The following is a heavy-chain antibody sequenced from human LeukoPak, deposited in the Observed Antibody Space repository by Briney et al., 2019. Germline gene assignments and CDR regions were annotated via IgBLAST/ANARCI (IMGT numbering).Heavy chain of an antibody. D-gene: IGHD3-10*01. J-gene: IGHJ3*02. CDR3: ARGSDYYGSGSYFIDAFDI. CDR2: SSSSSSYI. CDR1: GFTFSSYS. Sequence: GGSLRLSCAASGFTFSSYSMNWVRQAPGKGLEWVSSSSSSSSYIYYADSVKGRFTISRDNAKNSLYLQMNSLRAEDTAVYYCARGSDYYGSGSYFIDAFDIWGQGTMVTVSS. V-gene: IGHV3-21*01.